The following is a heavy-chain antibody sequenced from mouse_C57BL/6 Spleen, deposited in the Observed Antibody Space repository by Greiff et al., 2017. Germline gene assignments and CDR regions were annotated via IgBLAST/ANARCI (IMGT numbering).Heavy chain of an antibody. Sequence: EVHLVESGGGLVQPGGSMKLSCVASGFTFSNYWMNWVRQSPEKGLEWVAQIRLKSDNYATPYAESVKGRFTISRDDSKSSVYLQMNNLRAEDTGIYYCTGPLRRGDFVGGAMDYWGQGTSVTVSS. CDR3: TGPLRRGDFVGGAMDY. CDR1: GFTFSNYW. D-gene: IGHD1-1*01. V-gene: IGHV6-3*01. J-gene: IGHJ4*01. CDR2: IRLKSDNYAT.